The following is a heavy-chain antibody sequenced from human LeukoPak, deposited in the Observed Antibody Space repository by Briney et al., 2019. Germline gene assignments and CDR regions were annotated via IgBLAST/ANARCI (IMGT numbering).Heavy chain of an antibody. Sequence: QPGGSLRLSCVASGFTFSDYIMNWVRQAPGKGLEWVSTVTGSGITTSYAASVKGWFTISRDNSKNTLYLQMNSLRAEDTAVYYCAKSVAIGFDIWGQGTMVTVSS. CDR3: AKSVAIGFDI. CDR1: GFTFSDYI. V-gene: IGHV3-23*01. J-gene: IGHJ3*02. D-gene: IGHD5-12*01. CDR2: VTGSGITT.